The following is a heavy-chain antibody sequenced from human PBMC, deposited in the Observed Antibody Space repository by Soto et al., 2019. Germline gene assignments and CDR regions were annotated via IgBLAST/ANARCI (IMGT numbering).Heavy chain of an antibody. Sequence: GGSLRLSCAASGFTFSSYAMSWVRQAPGKGLEWVSAISGSGGSKYYADSVKGRFSISRDNSKNTLYLQMNSLRAEDTAVYYCAKDQSVRLGAMDVWGKGTTVTVSS. CDR1: GFTFSSYA. J-gene: IGHJ6*03. CDR3: AKDQSVRLGAMDV. CDR2: ISGSGGSK. V-gene: IGHV3-23*01. D-gene: IGHD1-1*01.